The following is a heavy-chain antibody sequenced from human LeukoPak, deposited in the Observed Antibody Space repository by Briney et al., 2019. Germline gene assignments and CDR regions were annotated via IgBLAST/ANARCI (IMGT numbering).Heavy chain of an antibody. CDR3: SKESVQAAPLYGVDG. D-gene: IGHD2-2*01. V-gene: IGHV3-23*01. CDR2: VSGSGGST. J-gene: IGHJ4*02. Sequence: QAGGSLRLSCEVSGSGFTLGNFAMGWVGQPPGRGRGSVSTVSGSGGSTYDADSLKGRFTISRDNSKNTLYLQMNSPRVEDTALYYCSKESVQAAPLYGVDGWGQGTQVTVSS. CDR1: GSGFTLGNFA.